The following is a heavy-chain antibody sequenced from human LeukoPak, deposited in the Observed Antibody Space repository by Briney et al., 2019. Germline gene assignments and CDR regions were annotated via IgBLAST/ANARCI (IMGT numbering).Heavy chain of an antibody. CDR1: GGTFSSYA. V-gene: IGHV1-69*13. D-gene: IGHD3-3*01. CDR2: IIPIFGTA. CDR3: ARVERYYDFWSGYYTRWFDP. J-gene: IGHJ5*02. Sequence: SVKVSCKASGGTFSSYAISWVRQAPGQGLEWMGGIIPIFGTANYAQKFQGRVTITADESTSTAYMELSSLKSEDMAVYYCARVERYYDFWSGYYTRWFDPWGQGTLVTVSS.